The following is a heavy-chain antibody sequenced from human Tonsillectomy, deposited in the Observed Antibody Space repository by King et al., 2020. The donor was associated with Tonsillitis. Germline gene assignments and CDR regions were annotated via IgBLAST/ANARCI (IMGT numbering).Heavy chain of an antibody. CDR3: AITFGYGAYEYYYALDV. Sequence: VQLQQWGAGLLKPSETLSLTCAVIGGSFSGYYWSWVRQSPGKGLEWIGEINDVGNTNYNPSLKSRVTLSVDSSKREFSLKMTSVTAADTAVYYCAITFGYGAYEYYYALDVWGQGTTVTVSS. CDR1: GGSFSGYY. CDR2: INDVGNT. J-gene: IGHJ6*02. V-gene: IGHV4-34*01. D-gene: IGHD4-17*01.